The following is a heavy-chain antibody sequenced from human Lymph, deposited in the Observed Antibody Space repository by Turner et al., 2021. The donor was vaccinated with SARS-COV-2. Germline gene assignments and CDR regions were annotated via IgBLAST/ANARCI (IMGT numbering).Heavy chain of an antibody. CDR3: AKDRGGEQLVRLFDY. CDR1: GFTLDDYA. Sequence: EVKLVESGGVLVQPGRSLRLSCAASGFTLDDYAMHWVRQAPGKGLEWVSGISWNSGSIGDAASVKGRFTISRDNAKNSLYLQMNSLRAEDTAFYYCAKDRGGEQLVRLFDYWGQGTLVTVSS. V-gene: IGHV3-9*01. CDR2: ISWNSGSI. J-gene: IGHJ4*02. D-gene: IGHD6-6*01.